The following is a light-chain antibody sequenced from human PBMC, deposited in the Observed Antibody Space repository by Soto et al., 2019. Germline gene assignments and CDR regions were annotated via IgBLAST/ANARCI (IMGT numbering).Light chain of an antibody. CDR1: SGHSSYA. J-gene: IGLJ2*01. CDR3: QTCGTGIRVV. Sequence: QPVLTQSPSASASLGASVKLTCTLSSGHSSYAIAWHQQQPEKGPRYLMKLNSDGSHSKGDGIPDRFSGSSSGAERYLTISSLQSEDEADYYCQTCGTGIRVVFGGGTKVTVL. CDR2: LNSDGSH. V-gene: IGLV4-69*01.